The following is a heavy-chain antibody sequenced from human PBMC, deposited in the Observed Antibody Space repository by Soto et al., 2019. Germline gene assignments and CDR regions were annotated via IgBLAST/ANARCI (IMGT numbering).Heavy chain of an antibody. D-gene: IGHD4-17*01. V-gene: IGHV4-59*01. CDR2: TYYSGST. CDR3: ARRGGASFDY. Sequence: QVQLQESGPGLVKPSETLSLTCTVSGGSISSYYWSWIRQPPGKGLEWSGYTYYSGSTNYNPSLKSRVTMSVATSKSQFSLKLSSVTAAGTAVYYCARRGGASFDYWGQGTLVTVSS. J-gene: IGHJ4*02. CDR1: GGSISSYY.